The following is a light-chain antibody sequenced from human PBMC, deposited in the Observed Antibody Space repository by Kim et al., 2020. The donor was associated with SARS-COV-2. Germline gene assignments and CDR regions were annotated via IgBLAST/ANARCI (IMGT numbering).Light chain of an antibody. CDR2: DAS. J-gene: IGKJ4*01. V-gene: IGKV1-33*01. CDR3: QQYDNLPLT. CDR1: QDIRNNY. Sequence: DIQMTQSPSSLSASVGDRVTLTCQASQDIRNNYLNWYQQKPGKAPKLLIFDASILEIGVPSRFSGSGSGTDFTFTISSLQPEDVATYYCQQYDNLPLTFGGGTKMEIK.